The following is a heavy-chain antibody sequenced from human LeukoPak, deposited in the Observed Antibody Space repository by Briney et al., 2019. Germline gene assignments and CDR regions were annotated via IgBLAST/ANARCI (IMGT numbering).Heavy chain of an antibody. CDR2: IYYSGST. V-gene: IGHV4-59*01. D-gene: IGHD6-13*01. Sequence: PSETLSLTCTVSGGSISSYYWSWIRQPPGKGLEWIGYIYYSGSTNYNPSLKSRVTISVDTSKNQFSLKLSSVTAADTAVYYCAKVARDEEQLVRLHYYYYYMDVWGKGTTVTVSS. CDR1: GGSISSYY. CDR3: AKVARDEEQLVRLHYYYYYMDV. J-gene: IGHJ6*03.